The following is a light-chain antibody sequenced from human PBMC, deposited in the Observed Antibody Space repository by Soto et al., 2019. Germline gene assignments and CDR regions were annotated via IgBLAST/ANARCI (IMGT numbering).Light chain of an antibody. J-gene: IGLJ2*01. CDR1: NSNIGSKT. V-gene: IGLV1-44*01. CDR3: SAWDDSLDAVV. CDR2: TNN. Sequence: QAVVTQPPSASGTPGQRVTISCSGSNSNIGSKTVNWYQQLPGTAPKLLIYTNNQRPSGVPDRFSGSKSGASASLAISGLQSEDEADYFCSAWDDSLDAVVFGGGTKVTVL.